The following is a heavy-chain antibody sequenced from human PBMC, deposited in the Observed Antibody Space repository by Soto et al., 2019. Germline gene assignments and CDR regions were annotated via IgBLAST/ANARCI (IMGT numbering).Heavy chain of an antibody. Sequence: QVQLVQSGAEVKKPGASVKVSCKASGYTFTSYGISWVRQAPGQGLEWMGWISAYNGNTNYAQKLQGRVTMTTDTSTSTAYMGGRSLRSDDTAVYYCARGGVLRFLEWLLEFDPWGQGTLVTVSS. J-gene: IGHJ5*02. CDR3: ARGGVLRFLEWLLEFDP. D-gene: IGHD3-3*01. CDR1: GYTFTSYG. CDR2: ISAYNGNT. V-gene: IGHV1-18*01.